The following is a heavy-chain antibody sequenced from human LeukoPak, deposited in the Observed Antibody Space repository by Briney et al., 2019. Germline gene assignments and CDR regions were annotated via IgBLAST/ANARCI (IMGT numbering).Heavy chain of an antibody. CDR1: GFTFSSYW. CDR2: IKQDGSEK. J-gene: IGHJ4*02. V-gene: IGHV3-7*01. Sequence: GGSLRLSCAASGFTFSSYWMSWVRQAPGKGLEWVANIKQDGSEKYYVDSVKGRFTISRDNAKNSLYLQMNSLRAEDTAVYYCAITVGASPFDYWGQGTLVTVSS. D-gene: IGHD1-26*01. CDR3: AITVGASPFDY.